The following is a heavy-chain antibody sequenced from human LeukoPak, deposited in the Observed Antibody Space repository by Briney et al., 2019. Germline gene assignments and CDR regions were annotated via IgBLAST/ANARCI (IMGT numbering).Heavy chain of an antibody. D-gene: IGHD3-10*01. V-gene: IGHV4-34*01. CDR1: GGSFSDYY. CDR3: ARGISSGSYYNGG. J-gene: IGHJ4*02. CDR2: INRGGST. Sequence: SETLSLTCAVYGGSFSDYYWTWIRQPPGKGLEWIGEINRGGSTVYNPSLKSRVTISVDTSKNQFSLKLSSVTAADTAVYYCARGISSGSYYNGGWGQGTLVTVSS.